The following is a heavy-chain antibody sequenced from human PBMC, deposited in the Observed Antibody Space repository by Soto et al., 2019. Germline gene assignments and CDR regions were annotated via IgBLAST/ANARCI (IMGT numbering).Heavy chain of an antibody. D-gene: IGHD5-12*01. V-gene: IGHV4-59*01. CDR2: IYYSGST. Sequence: SETLSLTCTVSGGPISSYYWSWIRQPPGKGLEWIGYIYYSGSTNYNPSLKSRVTISVDTSKNQFSLKLSSVTAADTAVYYCARSDIAAFLIDYWGQGTLVTVSS. CDR1: GGPISSYY. J-gene: IGHJ4*02. CDR3: ARSDIAAFLIDY.